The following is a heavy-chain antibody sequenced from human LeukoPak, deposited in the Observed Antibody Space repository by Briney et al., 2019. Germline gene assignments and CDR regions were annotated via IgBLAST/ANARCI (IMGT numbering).Heavy chain of an antibody. CDR2: ISTDGRTT. CDR1: GFTFSSYW. J-gene: IGHJ4*02. D-gene: IGHD5-24*01. Sequence: GGSLRLSCAASGFTFSSYWTHWVRQAPGKGLVWVSRISTDGRTTRYADSVKGRFTISRDNAKNTLCLQMSSLRAEDTAVYYCVRDNAGNYPDYWGQGTLVTVSS. V-gene: IGHV3-74*01. CDR3: VRDNAGNYPDY.